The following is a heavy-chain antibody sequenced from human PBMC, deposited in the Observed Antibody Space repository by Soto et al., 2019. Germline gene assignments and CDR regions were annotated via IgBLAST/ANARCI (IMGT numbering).Heavy chain of an antibody. CDR1: GFTFSSYW. V-gene: IGHV3-7*01. CDR3: ARIDILTGLGAFDI. D-gene: IGHD3-9*01. Sequence: GGSLRLSCAASGFTFSSYWMSWVRQAPGKGLEWVANIEQDGSEKYYVDSVKGRFTISRDNAKNSLYLQMNSLRAEDTAVYYCARIDILTGLGAFDIWGQGTMVTVSS. J-gene: IGHJ3*02. CDR2: IEQDGSEK.